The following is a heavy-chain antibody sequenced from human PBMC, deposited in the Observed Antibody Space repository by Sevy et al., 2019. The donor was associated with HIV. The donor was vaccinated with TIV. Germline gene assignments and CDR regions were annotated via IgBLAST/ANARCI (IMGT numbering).Heavy chain of an antibody. Sequence: GGSLRLSCAASGFTFSSYGMHWVRQAPGKGLEWVAVISYDGSNKYYADSVKGRFTISRDNSKNTLYLQMNSLRAEDTAVYYGAKCGVDFWSGYYTGGGLDPWGQGTLVTVSS. CDR1: GFTFSSYG. CDR2: ISYDGSNK. D-gene: IGHD3-3*01. CDR3: AKCGVDFWSGYYTGGGLDP. V-gene: IGHV3-30*18. J-gene: IGHJ5*02.